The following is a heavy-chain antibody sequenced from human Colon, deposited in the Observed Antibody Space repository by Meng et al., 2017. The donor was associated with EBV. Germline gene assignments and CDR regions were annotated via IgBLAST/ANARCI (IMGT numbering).Heavy chain of an antibody. V-gene: IGHV4-39*07. CDR1: GDSISGSGDY. Sequence: QLEPPESGPGLVRPSEALFLTCSVSGDSISGSGDYWGWVRQPPGKGLEWIGNIYYTGSTYYNPSLKSRVTISVDTSKNQFSLKVTSMTAADTAVYYCARDGPLLWGPGTLVTVSS. CDR3: ARDGPLL. CDR2: IYYTGST. J-gene: IGHJ4*02.